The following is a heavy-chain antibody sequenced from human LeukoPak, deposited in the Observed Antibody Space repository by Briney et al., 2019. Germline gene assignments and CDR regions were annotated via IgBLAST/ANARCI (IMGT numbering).Heavy chain of an antibody. V-gene: IGHV3-30*04. CDR1: GFTFSSYA. CDR3: ARGAVNLEVRTMYYYYGMDV. CDR2: ISYDGSNK. Sequence: GRSLRLSCAASGFTFSSYAMHWVRQAPGKGLEWVAVISYDGSNKYYADSVKGRFTISRDNSKNTLYLQMNSLRAEDTAVYYCARGAVNLEVRTMYYYYGMDVWGQGTTVTVSS. J-gene: IGHJ6*02. D-gene: IGHD3-10*01.